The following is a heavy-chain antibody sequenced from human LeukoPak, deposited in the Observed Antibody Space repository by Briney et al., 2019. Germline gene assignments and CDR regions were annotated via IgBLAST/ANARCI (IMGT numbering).Heavy chain of an antibody. CDR1: GFTFSNYA. Sequence: PGGSLRLSCAASGFTFSNYALSWVRQAPGKGLEWVSVISGSGGTTYYADSVKGRFTISRDNSKNTLYLQMNRLRAEDTAVYYCAKDKLGTSSLPFDYWGQGTLVTVSS. D-gene: IGHD7-27*01. CDR3: AKDKLGTSSLPFDY. V-gene: IGHV3-23*01. J-gene: IGHJ4*02. CDR2: ISGSGGTT.